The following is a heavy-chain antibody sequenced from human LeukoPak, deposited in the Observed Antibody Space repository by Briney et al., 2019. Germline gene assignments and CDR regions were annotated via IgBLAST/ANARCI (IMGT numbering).Heavy chain of an antibody. CDR3: ARVRVNAFDI. CDR2: IKQDGSEK. J-gene: IGHJ3*02. V-gene: IGHV3-7*01. Sequence: GGSLRLSCAASGFIFSTYSMNWVRQAPGKGLEWVANIKQDGSEKYYVASVKGRFTISRDNAKNSLYLQMNSLRAEDTAVYYCARVRVNAFDIWGQGTMVTVSS. CDR1: GFIFSTYS. D-gene: IGHD4-23*01.